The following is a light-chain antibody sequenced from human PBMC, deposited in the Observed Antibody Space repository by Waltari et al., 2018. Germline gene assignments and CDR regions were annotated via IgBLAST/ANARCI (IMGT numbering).Light chain of an antibody. CDR1: RSVVRS. V-gene: IGKV3-20*01. CDR3: QMYVSLPAT. CDR2: DAS. Sequence: IVSTQAPGTLVLSPGGRATLSCRAKRSVVRSLSWYQQKHGPAPRLLIYDASTRATGIPDRFSGGGSGTDFSLTISRLEPEDFAVYYCQMYVSLPATFGQGTRVEI. J-gene: IGKJ1*01.